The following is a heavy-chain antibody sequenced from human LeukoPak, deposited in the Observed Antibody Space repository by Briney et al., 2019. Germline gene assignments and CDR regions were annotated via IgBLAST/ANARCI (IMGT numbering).Heavy chain of an antibody. CDR3: ARDRDYYDSSGYLYTLDY. CDR1: GGSFSGYY. Sequence: SETLSLTCAVYGGSFSGYYWSWIRQPAGKGLEWIGRIYTSGSTNYNPSLKSRVTMSVDTSKNQFSLKLSSVTAADTAVYYCARDRDYYDSSGYLYTLDYWGQGTLVTVSS. CDR2: IYTSGST. V-gene: IGHV4-4*07. J-gene: IGHJ4*02. D-gene: IGHD3-22*01.